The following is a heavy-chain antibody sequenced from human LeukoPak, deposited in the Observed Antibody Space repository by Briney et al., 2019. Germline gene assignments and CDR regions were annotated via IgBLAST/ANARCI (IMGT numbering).Heavy chain of an antibody. Sequence: GASVKVSCKASGYTFTSYDINWVRQAPGQGLERMGWMNPNSGNTGYAQKFQGRVTMTRNTSISTAYMELSSLRSEDTAVYYCARVTIFGVVDVVIDYWGQGTLVTVSS. CDR3: ARVTIFGVVDVVIDY. CDR1: GYTFTSYD. V-gene: IGHV1-8*01. D-gene: IGHD3-3*01. CDR2: MNPNSGNT. J-gene: IGHJ4*02.